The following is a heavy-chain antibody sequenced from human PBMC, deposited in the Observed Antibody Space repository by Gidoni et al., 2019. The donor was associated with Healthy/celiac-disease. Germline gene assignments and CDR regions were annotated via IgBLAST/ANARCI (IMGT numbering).Heavy chain of an antibody. CDR1: VGPFRRYA. CDR2: SIAISWGRKSPGQGVEWMGGTNPIFGKA. D-gene: IGHD5-18*01. V-gene: IGHV1-69*01. Sequence: QVQLVQSGAEVKKPGSSVKVSCKASVGPFRRYAIRLVRQAPGKRLEWMGWSIAISWGRKSPGQGVEWMGGTNPIFGKANYAQKFKGRVTITAEETTSTAYMELSSMRSEDTAVYYCARDDGYSYGYVPVYWGQGTLVTVSS. CDR3: ARDDGYSYGYVPVY. J-gene: IGHJ4*02.